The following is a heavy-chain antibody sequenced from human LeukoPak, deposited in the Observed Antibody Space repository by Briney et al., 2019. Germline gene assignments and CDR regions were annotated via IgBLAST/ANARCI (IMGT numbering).Heavy chain of an antibody. CDR2: INAGNGNT. CDR1: GYTFTSYD. Sequence: GASVKVSCKASGYTFTSYDINWVRQATGQRLEWMGWINAGNGNTKYSQKFQGRVTIARDTSASTAYMELSSLRSEDTAVYYCARDSGWYYFDYWGQGTLVTVSS. J-gene: IGHJ4*02. V-gene: IGHV1-3*01. D-gene: IGHD6-19*01. CDR3: ARDSGWYYFDY.